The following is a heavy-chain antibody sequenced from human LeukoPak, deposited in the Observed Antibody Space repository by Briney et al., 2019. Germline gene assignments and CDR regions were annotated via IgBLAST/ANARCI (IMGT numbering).Heavy chain of an antibody. CDR1: GFTVSSKY. CDR2: ISSSGST. CDR3: ARGGDSSGSIRSAFDV. Sequence: PGGSLRLSCAASGFTVSSKYMSWVRQAPGKGLEWVSVISSSGSTYYADSVKGRFTISRDNSKNTLYLQMNSLRAEDTAVYYCARGGDSSGSIRSAFDVWGQGTMVTVSS. V-gene: IGHV3-53*01. D-gene: IGHD3-22*01. J-gene: IGHJ3*01.